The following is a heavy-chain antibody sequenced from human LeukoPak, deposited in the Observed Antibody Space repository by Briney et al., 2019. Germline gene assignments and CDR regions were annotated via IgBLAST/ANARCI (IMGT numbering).Heavy chain of an antibody. CDR3: ARLGWFGELFIDY. Sequence: SETLSLTCTVSGGSITTYYWSWIRQPPGKGLEWIGYMYYSGSTNYNPSLKSRVTISVDRSKNQFSLKLSSVTAADTAVYYCARLGWFGELFIDYWGQGTLVTVSS. J-gene: IGHJ4*02. CDR1: GGSITTYY. D-gene: IGHD3-10*01. V-gene: IGHV4-59*08. CDR2: MYYSGST.